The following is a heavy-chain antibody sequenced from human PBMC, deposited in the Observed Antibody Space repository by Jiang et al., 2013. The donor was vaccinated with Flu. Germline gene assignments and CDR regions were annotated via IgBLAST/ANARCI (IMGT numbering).Heavy chain of an antibody. CDR3: ASNGGYDLVGYYYYGMDV. J-gene: IGHJ6*02. CDR1: GFTFSSYA. CDR2: ISYDGSNK. Sequence: VQLVESGGGVVQPGRSLRLSCAASGFTFSSYAMHWVRQAPGKGLGWVAVISYDGSNKYYADSVKGRFTISRDNSKNTLYLQMNSLRAEDTAVYYCASNGGYDLVGYYYYGMDVWGQGTTVTVSS. D-gene: IGHD5-12*01. V-gene: IGHV3-30-3*01.